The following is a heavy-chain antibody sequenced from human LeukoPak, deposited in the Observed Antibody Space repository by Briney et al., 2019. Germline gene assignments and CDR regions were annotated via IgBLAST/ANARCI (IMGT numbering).Heavy chain of an antibody. Sequence: SVKVSCKASGGTFISYAISWARQAPGQGLEWMGGIIPIFGTANYAQKFQGRVTITADESTSTAYMELSSLRSEDTAVYYSASVEYDSSGYYSLDNWFDPWGQGTLVTVSS. CDR2: IIPIFGTA. CDR1: GGTFISYA. V-gene: IGHV1-69*01. CDR3: ASVEYDSSGYYSLDNWFDP. D-gene: IGHD3-22*01. J-gene: IGHJ5*02.